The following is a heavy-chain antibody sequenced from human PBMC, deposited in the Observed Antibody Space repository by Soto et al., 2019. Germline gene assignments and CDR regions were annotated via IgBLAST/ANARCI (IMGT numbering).Heavy chain of an antibody. D-gene: IGHD2-15*01. CDR2: IRSKANSYAT. Sequence: PGGSLRLSCAASGFTFSGSAMHWVRQASGKGLEWVGRIRSKANSYATAYAASVKGRFTVSRDDSKNTAYLQMNSLKTEDTAVYYCTRRWRYCSGGSCGYYFDYWGQETLVTVSS. CDR3: TRRWRYCSGGSCGYYFDY. J-gene: IGHJ4*02. V-gene: IGHV3-73*01. CDR1: GFTFSGSA.